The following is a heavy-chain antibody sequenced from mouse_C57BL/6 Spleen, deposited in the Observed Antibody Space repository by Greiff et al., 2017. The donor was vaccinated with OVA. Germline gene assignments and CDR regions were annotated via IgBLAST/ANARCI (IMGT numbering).Heavy chain of an antibody. CDR1: GYTFTSDW. CDR2: IHPNSGST. D-gene: IGHD1-1*01. V-gene: IGHV1-64*01. J-gene: IGHJ3*01. CDR3: ARRHYYGSSPFAY. Sequence: QVQLQQPGAELVKPGASVKLSCKASGYTFTSDWMHWVKQRPGQGLEWIGMIHPNSGSTNYNEKFKSKSTLTVDKSSSTAYMQRSSLTSEDSAVYYCARRHYYGSSPFAYWGQGTLVTVSA.